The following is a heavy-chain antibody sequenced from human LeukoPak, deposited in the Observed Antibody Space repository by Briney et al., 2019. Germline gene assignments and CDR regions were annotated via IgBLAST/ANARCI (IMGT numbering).Heavy chain of an antibody. V-gene: IGHV4-34*01. CDR2: INHSGST. CDR3: ARGRLGADY. CDR1: GGSFSGYY. Sequence: SETLSLTCAVYGGSFSGYYWSWIRQPPGKGLEWIAEINHSGSTNYNPSLKSRVTISVDTSKNQFSLKLSSGTAADTAVYYCARGRLGADYWGQGTLVTVSS. J-gene: IGHJ4*02. D-gene: IGHD3-16*01.